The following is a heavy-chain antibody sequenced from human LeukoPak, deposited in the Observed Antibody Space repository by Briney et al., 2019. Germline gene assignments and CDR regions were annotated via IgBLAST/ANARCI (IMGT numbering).Heavy chain of an antibody. CDR2: INAGNGNT. V-gene: IGHV1-3*01. D-gene: IGHD5-18*01. CDR3: HTAMVDFDY. Sequence: ASVTVSCTASGYTFTSYATHWVRQAPGQRLEWMGWINAGNGNTKYSQKFQGRVTITRDTSASTAYMELSSLRSEDTAVYYCHTAMVDFDYWGQGTLVTVSS. J-gene: IGHJ4*02. CDR1: GYTFTSYA.